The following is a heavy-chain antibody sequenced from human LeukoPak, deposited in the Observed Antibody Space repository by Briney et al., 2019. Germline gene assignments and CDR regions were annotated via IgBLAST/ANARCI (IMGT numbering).Heavy chain of an antibody. CDR3: ARRGQAAGSKGAFDY. CDR2: IWFNGDNQ. CDR1: GFTFSRYG. J-gene: IGHJ4*02. D-gene: IGHD6-13*01. V-gene: IGHV3-33*01. Sequence: GGSLRLSCAASGFTFSRYGMHWVRQAPGKGLEWVAVIWFNGDNQYYADSVKGRFTISRDNSMSTLHVQMNSLKAEDTAVYFCARRGQAAGSKGAFDYWGQGTLVTVSS.